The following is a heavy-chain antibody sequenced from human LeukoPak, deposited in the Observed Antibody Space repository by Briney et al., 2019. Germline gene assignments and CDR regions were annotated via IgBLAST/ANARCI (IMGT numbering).Heavy chain of an antibody. CDR3: ARVEVVPAAKFDY. Sequence: ASVKVSYKASGYTFTGYYMHWVRQAPGQGLEWMGWINPNSGGTNYAQKFQGRVTMTRDTSISTAYMELSRLRSDDTAVYYCARVEVVPAAKFDYWGQGTLVTVSS. V-gene: IGHV1-2*02. J-gene: IGHJ4*02. CDR2: INPNSGGT. D-gene: IGHD2-2*01. CDR1: GYTFTGYY.